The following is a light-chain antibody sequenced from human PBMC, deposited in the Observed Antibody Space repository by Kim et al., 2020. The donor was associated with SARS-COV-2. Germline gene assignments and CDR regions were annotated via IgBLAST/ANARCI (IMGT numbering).Light chain of an antibody. V-gene: IGKV1-5*01. CDR2: DAY. J-gene: IGKJ1*01. Sequence: DIQMTQSPPTLSASVGDRVTITCRASQSIDNWLAWYRQRPGKAPELLIFDAYRLETGVPLRFRGSGFGTEFSLTITRLQTDGSATYYCHQYNSSHPWTFGQGTKVDIK. CDR3: HQYNSSHPWT. CDR1: QSIDNW.